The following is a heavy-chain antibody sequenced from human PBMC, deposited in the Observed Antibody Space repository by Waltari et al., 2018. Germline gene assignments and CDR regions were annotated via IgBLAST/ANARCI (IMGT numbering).Heavy chain of an antibody. D-gene: IGHD2-2*02. J-gene: IGHJ5*02. V-gene: IGHV1-24*01. CDR3: ATVRVVVVPAAITYNWFDP. CDR2: FDPEDGET. Sequence: QVQLVQSGAEVKKPGASVKVSCKVSGYTLTDLSMHWVRQAPGKGLEWMGGFDPEDGETIYAQKFQGRVTMTEDTSTDTAYMELSSLRSEDTAVYYCATVRVVVVPAAITYNWFDPWGQGTLGTVSS. CDR1: GYTLTDLS.